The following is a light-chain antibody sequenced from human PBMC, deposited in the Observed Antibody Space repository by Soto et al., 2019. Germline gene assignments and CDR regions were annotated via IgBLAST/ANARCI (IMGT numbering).Light chain of an antibody. CDR2: AAS. CDR3: QQYYLYPRT. Sequence: IRMTQSPSSFSASTGDRVTITCRASQGISSFLAWYQQKSGKAPKLLMYAASTLQSGVPSRFSGSGSGTDFTLTISSLQXXXXATYYCQQYYLYPRTFGQGTKVEIK. J-gene: IGKJ1*01. V-gene: IGKV1-8*01. CDR1: QGISSF.